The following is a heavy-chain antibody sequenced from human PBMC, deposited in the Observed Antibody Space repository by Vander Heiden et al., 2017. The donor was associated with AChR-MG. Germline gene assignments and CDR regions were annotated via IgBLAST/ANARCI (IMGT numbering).Heavy chain of an antibody. V-gene: IGHV3-49*05. CDR2: IRSEGYDATT. CDR1: GYNFGHYA. CDR3: SRQWEEWLTGVVDF. Sequence: EVQLVESGGGLVKPGRSLRLSCTTDGYNFGHYALSWFRQASGKGLEWVGSIRSEGYDATTDYAAPVKGRFTISRDDSNSIAYLQMNSLKSEDTGIYYCSRQWEEWLTGVVDFWGQGTRVTVST. D-gene: IGHD1-26*01. J-gene: IGHJ4*02.